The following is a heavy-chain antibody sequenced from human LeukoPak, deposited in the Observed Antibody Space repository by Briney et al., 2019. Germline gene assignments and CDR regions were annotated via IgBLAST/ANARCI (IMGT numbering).Heavy chain of an antibody. J-gene: IGHJ6*02. Sequence: PGGSLRLSCAASGFTFSSYAMSWVRQAPGKGLEWVSAISGSGGSTYYADSVKGRFTISRDNSKNTLYLQMYSLRAEDTAVYYCAKDSRLYYYYGMDVWGQGTTVTVSS. CDR2: ISGSGGST. CDR3: AKDSRLYYYYGMDV. V-gene: IGHV3-23*01. CDR1: GFTFSSYA.